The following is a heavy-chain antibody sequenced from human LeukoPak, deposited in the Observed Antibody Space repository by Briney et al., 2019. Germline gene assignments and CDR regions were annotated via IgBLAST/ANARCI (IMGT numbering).Heavy chain of an antibody. CDR2: IYYSGST. V-gene: IGHV4-59*07. Sequence: SDTLSLPCTVSGGSLSSYYWRWLRQPPGKGLEWIGYIYYSGSTNYNPSLKSRVTISVDTSKNQFSLKRSSVTAADTAVYYCARTEIEYYDYAFDIWGQGTMVTVSS. J-gene: IGHJ3*02. CDR1: GGSLSSYY. D-gene: IGHD3-22*01. CDR3: ARTEIEYYDYAFDI.